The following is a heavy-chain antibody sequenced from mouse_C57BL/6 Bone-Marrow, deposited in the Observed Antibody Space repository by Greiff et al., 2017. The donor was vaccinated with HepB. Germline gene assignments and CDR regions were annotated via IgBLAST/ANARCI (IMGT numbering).Heavy chain of an antibody. Sequence: QVQLQQSGPELVKPGASVKISCKASGYTFTDYYINWVKQRPGQGLEWIGWIFPGSGSTYYNEKFKGKATLTVDKSSSTAYMSLSSLTSEDSAVYFCARDYYGSRGPFDYWGQGTTLTVSS. CDR3: ARDYYGSRGPFDY. J-gene: IGHJ2*01. V-gene: IGHV1-75*01. CDR2: IFPGSGST. CDR1: GYTFTDYY. D-gene: IGHD1-1*01.